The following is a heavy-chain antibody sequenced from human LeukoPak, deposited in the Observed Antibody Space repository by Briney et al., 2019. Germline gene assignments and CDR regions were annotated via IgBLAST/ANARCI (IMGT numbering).Heavy chain of an antibody. CDR3: ARVGYCSGGSCYLPASSFDY. CDR1: GGSISSYY. CDR2: IYYSGST. Sequence: KPSETLSLTCTVSGGSISSYYWSWIRQPPGKGLEWIGSIYYSGSTYYNPSLKSRVTISVDTSKNQFSLKLSSVTAADTAVYYCARVGYCSGGSCYLPASSFDYWGQGTLVTVSS. J-gene: IGHJ4*02. V-gene: IGHV4-39*07. D-gene: IGHD2-15*01.